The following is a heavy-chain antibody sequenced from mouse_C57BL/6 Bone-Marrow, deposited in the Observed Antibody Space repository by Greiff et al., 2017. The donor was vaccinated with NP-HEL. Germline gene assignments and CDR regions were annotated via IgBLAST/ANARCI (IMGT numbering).Heavy chain of an antibody. D-gene: IGHD2-2*01. V-gene: IGHV1-66*01. J-gene: IGHJ2*01. CDR3: ARSDLLWFY. CDR1: GFSFTSYY. CDR2: IYPGSGNT. Sequence: QVQLQQSGPELVKPGASVKISCKASGFSFTSYYIHWVKQRPGQGLEWIGWIYPGSGNTKYNEKFKGKATLTADTSSSTTYMQLSSLTSEDSAVYYCARSDLLWFYWGQGTTLTVSS.